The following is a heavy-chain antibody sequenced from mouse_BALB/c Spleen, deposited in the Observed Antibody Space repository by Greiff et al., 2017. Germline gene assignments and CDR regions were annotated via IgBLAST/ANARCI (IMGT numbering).Heavy chain of an antibody. D-gene: IGHD2-1*01. CDR3: AKAIYYGNHWYFDV. J-gene: IGHJ1*01. CDR1: GYTFTSYV. V-gene: IGHV1-14*01. Sequence: EVQLQQSGPELVKPGASVKMSCKASGYTFTSYVMHWVKQKPGQGLEWIGYINPYNDGTKYNEKFKGKATLTSDKSSSTAYMELSSLTSEDSAVYYCAKAIYYGNHWYFDVWGAGTTVTVSS. CDR2: INPYNDGT.